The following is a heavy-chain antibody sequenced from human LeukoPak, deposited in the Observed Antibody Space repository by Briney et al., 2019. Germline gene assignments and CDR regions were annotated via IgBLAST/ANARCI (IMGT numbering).Heavy chain of an antibody. CDR1: GYTFTSYA. Sequence: ASVKVCCKASGYTFTSYAMHWVRQAPGQRLEWMGWINAGNGNTKYSQKFQGRVTITRDTSASTAYMELSSLRSEDTAVYYCARDRCSGGSCYGWFDPWGQGTLVTVSS. CDR2: INAGNGNT. CDR3: ARDRCSGGSCYGWFDP. V-gene: IGHV1-3*01. J-gene: IGHJ5*02. D-gene: IGHD2-15*01.